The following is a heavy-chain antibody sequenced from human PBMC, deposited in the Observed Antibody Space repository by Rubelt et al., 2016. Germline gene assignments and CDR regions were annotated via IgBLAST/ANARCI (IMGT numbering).Heavy chain of an antibody. J-gene: IGHJ5*02. CDR1: GGSISSSSYY. CDR2: IYYSGST. CDR3: ARGSIAARPRRRFYWFDP. D-gene: IGHD6-6*01. V-gene: IGHV4-39*07. Sequence: QLQLQESGPGLVKPSETLSLTCTVSGGSISSSSYYWGWIRQPPGKGLEWIGYIYYSGSTNYNPSLKVRVTIAVATSKNQFSLKLSSVTAADTAVYYCARGSIAARPRRRFYWFDPWGQGTLVTVSS.